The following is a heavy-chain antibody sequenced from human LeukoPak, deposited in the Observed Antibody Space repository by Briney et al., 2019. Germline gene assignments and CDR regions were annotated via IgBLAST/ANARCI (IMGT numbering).Heavy chain of an antibody. D-gene: IGHD3-22*01. V-gene: IGHV5-51*01. J-gene: IGHJ5*02. Sequence: GESLKISCKGSGYSFTSYWIGWVRQMPGKGLEWMGIIYPGDSDTRYSPSFQGQVTISADKSISTAYLQWSSLKAPDTAMYYCARVTYYYDSSGYAIWIFDPWGQGTLVTVSS. CDR2: IYPGDSDT. CDR1: GYSFTSYW. CDR3: ARVTYYYDSSGYAIWIFDP.